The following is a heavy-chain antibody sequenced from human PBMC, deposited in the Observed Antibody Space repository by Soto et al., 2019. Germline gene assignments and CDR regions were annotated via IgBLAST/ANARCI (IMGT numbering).Heavy chain of an antibody. CDR1: GGTFSSYP. Sequence: QVQLVQSGAEVKKPGSSVKVSCEASGGTFSSYPINWVRQAPGQGLEWMGGIIPFCGTSNYVQKFQGRVTITADDSTSTFYMELRSLRSEDTAVYYCARVGHITNYGMAVWGQGTTVTVSS. D-gene: IGHD1-26*01. V-gene: IGHV1-69*01. J-gene: IGHJ6*02. CDR3: ARVGHITNYGMAV. CDR2: IIPFCGTS.